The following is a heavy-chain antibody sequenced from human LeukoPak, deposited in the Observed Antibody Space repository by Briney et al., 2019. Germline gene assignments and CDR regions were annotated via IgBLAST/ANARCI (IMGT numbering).Heavy chain of an antibody. D-gene: IGHD1-14*01. V-gene: IGHV7-4-1*02. CDR1: GYTFTDYA. J-gene: IGHJ3*02. CDR3: ATKHHRVRAFDI. CDR2: INTNTGNP. Sequence: ASVKVSCKASGYTFTDYAIHWVRQAPRQRLEWMGWINTNTGNPTYAQGFTGRFVFSLDTSVSTAYLQISSLKAEDTAVYYCATKHHRVRAFDIWGQGTMVTVSS.